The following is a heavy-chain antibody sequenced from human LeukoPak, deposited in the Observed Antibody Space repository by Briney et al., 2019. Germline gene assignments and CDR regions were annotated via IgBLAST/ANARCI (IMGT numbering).Heavy chain of an antibody. J-gene: IGHJ4*02. Sequence: PGRSLRLSCAASGFTFSSYGMHWVRQAPGKGLEWVAVLWYDGSNKYYADSVKGRFTISRDNSKNTLYLQMNSLRAEDTAVYYCARDGIDYYDSSGYPDYWGQGTLVTVSS. D-gene: IGHD3-22*01. V-gene: IGHV3-33*01. CDR2: LWYDGSNK. CDR3: ARDGIDYYDSSGYPDY. CDR1: GFTFSSYG.